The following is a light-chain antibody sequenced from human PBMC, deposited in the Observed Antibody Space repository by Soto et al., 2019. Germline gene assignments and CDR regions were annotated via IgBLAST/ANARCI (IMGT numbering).Light chain of an antibody. Sequence: QAVVTQPPSVSGAPGQRVTISCTGSSSNIGSGYDVHWYQQLPGTAPKLLIYDNSDRPSGVPDRFSGSTSGTSASLAITGLQAEDEADYYCQSYDSSLSGSLFGGGTKLTVL. CDR2: DNS. CDR1: SSNIGSGYD. J-gene: IGLJ3*02. V-gene: IGLV1-40*01. CDR3: QSYDSSLSGSL.